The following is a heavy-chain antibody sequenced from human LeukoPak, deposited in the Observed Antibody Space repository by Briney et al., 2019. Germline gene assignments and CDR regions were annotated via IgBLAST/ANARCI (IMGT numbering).Heavy chain of an antibody. J-gene: IGHJ6*02. V-gene: IGHV3-21*01. CDR3: ARDLGRWYGMDV. Sequence: GGSLRLSCEASGFTFSRHWMSWVRQAPGKGLEWVSSISSSSSYIYYADSVKGRFTISRDNAKNSLYLQMNSLRAEDTAVYYCARDLGRWYGMDVWGQGTTVTVSS. CDR1: GFTFSRHW. CDR2: ISSSSSYI. D-gene: IGHD4-23*01.